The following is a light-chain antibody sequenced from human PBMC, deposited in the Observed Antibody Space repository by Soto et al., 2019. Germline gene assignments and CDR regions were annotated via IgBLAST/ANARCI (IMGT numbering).Light chain of an antibody. CDR2: DAS. CDR1: QRISTW. J-gene: IGKJ1*01. V-gene: IGKV1-5*01. Sequence: DVQMTQSPSTLSASVGDRLTITCRASQRISTWLARYQQKPGKAPTLLISDASTLESGVPSRFRGSVSGTEFTLTISSLQPDDFATYYCHQYNTYPWTFGQGTKVEI. CDR3: HQYNTYPWT.